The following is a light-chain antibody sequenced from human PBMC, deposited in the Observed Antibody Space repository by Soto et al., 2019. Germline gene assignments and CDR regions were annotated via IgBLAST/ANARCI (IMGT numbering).Light chain of an antibody. CDR1: QDISTS. CDR3: QKYNTAPLT. J-gene: IGKJ4*01. V-gene: IGKV1-27*01. Sequence: DIQMTQSPSSLSASVGDRVTITCRASQDISTSLAWYQQQPGKVPNLLIYAASTLQSGVPNRFSGSGSGTDFTLTITSLEPEDVATYYCQKYNTAPLTFGGGTRAEI. CDR2: AAS.